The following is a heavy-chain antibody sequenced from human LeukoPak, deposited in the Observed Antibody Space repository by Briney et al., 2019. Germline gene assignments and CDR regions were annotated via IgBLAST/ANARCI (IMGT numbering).Heavy chain of an antibody. V-gene: IGHV4-59*08. J-gene: IGHJ4*02. CDR1: GGSISSYY. Sequence: SETLSLTSTVSGGSISSYYWSWIRQPPGKGLEWIGYIYYSGSTNYNPSLKSRVTISVDTSKNQFSLKLSSVTAADTAVYYCARHGSIAVSDYWGQGTLVTVSS. CDR2: IYYSGST. CDR3: ARHGSIAVSDY. D-gene: IGHD6-19*01.